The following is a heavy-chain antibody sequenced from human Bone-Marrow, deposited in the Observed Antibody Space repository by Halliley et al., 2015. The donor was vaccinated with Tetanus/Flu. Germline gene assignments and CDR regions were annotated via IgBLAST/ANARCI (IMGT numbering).Heavy chain of an antibody. CDR2: IYATGST. V-gene: IGHV4-31*01. J-gene: IGHJ5*01. CDR1: GVSISKTDYY. Sequence: TLSLTCTVSGVSISKTDYYWNWIRHHPQQGLEWPGYIYATGSTSYNPSLKSLITISVDTSKNQFSLTMTSVTAADTAIYYCARGRGSSFNWFDFWGQGTLVTVSS. CDR3: ARGRGSSFNWFDF. D-gene: IGHD6-6*01.